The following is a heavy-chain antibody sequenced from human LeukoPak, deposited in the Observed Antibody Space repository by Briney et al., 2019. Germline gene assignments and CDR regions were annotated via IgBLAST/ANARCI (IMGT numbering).Heavy chain of an antibody. J-gene: IGHJ3*02. CDR1: GFTVSSNY. CDR3: ARATGYDSSGYYLAFGAFDI. CDR2: IYSGGST. V-gene: IGHV3-66*01. D-gene: IGHD3-22*01. Sequence: PGGSLRLSCAASGFTVSSNYMSWVRQAPGKGLEWVSVIYSGGSTYYADSVKGRFTISRDNSKNTLYLQMNSLRAEDTAVYYCARATGYDSSGYYLAFGAFDIWGQGTMVTVSS.